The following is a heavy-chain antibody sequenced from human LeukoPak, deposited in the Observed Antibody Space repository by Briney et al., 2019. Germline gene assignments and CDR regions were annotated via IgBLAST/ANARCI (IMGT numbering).Heavy chain of an antibody. CDR3: ARDGVLRYFDSPPF. CDR1: GFTLSSYS. V-gene: IGHV3-21*01. D-gene: IGHD3-9*01. Sequence: GGSLRLSCAASGFTLSSYSMNWVRQAPGKGLEWVSSISSSSSYIYYADSVKGRFTISRDNAKNSLYLQMNSLRAEDTAVYYCARDGVLRYFDSPPFWGQGTLVTVSS. CDR2: ISSSSSYI. J-gene: IGHJ4*02.